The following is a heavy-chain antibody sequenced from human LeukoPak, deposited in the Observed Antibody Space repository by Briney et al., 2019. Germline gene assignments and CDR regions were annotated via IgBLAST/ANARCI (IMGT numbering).Heavy chain of an antibody. D-gene: IGHD3-10*01. V-gene: IGHV3-23*01. CDR2: ISGSGGST. CDR3: AKNTSPWISGFDY. J-gene: IGHJ4*02. Sequence: GGSLRLSCAASGFTFSRYAMSWVRQAPGKGLEWVSTISGSGGSTYYADSVKGRFTISRDNSKSTLYLHMNGLSAEDTAVYYCAKNTSPWISGFDYWGQGTLVTVSS. CDR1: GFTFSRYA.